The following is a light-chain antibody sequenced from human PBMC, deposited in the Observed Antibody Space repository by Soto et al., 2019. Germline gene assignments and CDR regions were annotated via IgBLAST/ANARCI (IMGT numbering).Light chain of an antibody. CDR1: QSVIYSANNKNY. V-gene: IGKV4-1*01. Sequence: DIVLTQFPDSMAVSLGERATINCKSSQSVIYSANNKNYLAWYQQRPGQSPKLLIYWASTRESGVPDRFSGSGSGTDFTLTISSLQAEDVAGYYCLQYYNIPRTFGQGTKVEI. J-gene: IGKJ1*01. CDR3: LQYYNIPRT. CDR2: WAS.